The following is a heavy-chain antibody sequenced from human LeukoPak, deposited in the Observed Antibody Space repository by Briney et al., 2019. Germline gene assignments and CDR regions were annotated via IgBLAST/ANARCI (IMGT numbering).Heavy chain of an antibody. CDR2: IYYSGST. CDR1: GGSISSYY. D-gene: IGHD2-8*01. Sequence: SETLSLTCTVSGGSISSYYWSWIRPPPGKGLEWIGYIYYSGSTNYNPSLKSRVTISVDTSKNQFSLKLSSVTAADTAVYYCARVDPYNSMVYAMSFDYWGQGTLVTVSS. J-gene: IGHJ4*02. V-gene: IGHV4-59*01. CDR3: ARVDPYNSMVYAMSFDY.